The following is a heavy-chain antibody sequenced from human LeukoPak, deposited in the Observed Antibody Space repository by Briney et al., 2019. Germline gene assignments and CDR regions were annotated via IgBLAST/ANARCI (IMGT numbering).Heavy chain of an antibody. D-gene: IGHD3-10*01. Sequence: SETLPLTCTVSGGSISSYYWSWIRQPPGKGLECIGYIYYSGSTNYNPSLKSRVTISVDTSKNQFSLKLSSVTAADTAVYYCASWGDYYGSGHRNAFDIWGQGTMVTVSS. CDR3: ASWGDYYGSGHRNAFDI. CDR1: GGSISSYY. V-gene: IGHV4-59*01. CDR2: IYYSGST. J-gene: IGHJ3*02.